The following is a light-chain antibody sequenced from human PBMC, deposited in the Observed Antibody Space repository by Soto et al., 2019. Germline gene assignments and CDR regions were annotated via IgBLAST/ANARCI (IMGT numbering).Light chain of an antibody. CDR2: DAT. V-gene: IGKV1-5*01. CDR3: QQFAKSST. Sequence: IQMTQSPSTLSASVGDRVTITCRASHNIERWMAWYQQKRGRAPSLLIFDATTLHSGVPSRFSGGGSGTEFTLTINGLQPDDFATYYCQQFAKSSTFG. CDR1: HNIERW. J-gene: IGKJ1*01.